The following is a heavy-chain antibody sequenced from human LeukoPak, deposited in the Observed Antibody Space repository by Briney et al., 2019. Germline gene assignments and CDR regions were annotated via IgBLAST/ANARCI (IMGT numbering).Heavy chain of an antibody. CDR1: GFTFSDSW. CDR3: ATYTHWVAGDV. Sequence: GGSLRLSCAASGFTFSDSWMSWVRQAPGKGLEWVANMNQDGSEKDYVDSVKGRFTISRDNARNSLYLQMGSLRAEDTAVYYCATYTHWVAGDVWGQGTTVTVSS. J-gene: IGHJ6*02. CDR2: MNQDGSEK. V-gene: IGHV3-7*01. D-gene: IGHD3-16*01.